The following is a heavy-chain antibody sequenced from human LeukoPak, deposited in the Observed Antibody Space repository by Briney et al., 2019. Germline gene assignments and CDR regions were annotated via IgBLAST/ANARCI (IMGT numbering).Heavy chain of an antibody. V-gene: IGHV3-66*01. Sequence: GGSLRLSCAASGFTVSSNYMSWVRQAPGKGLEWVSVIYSGGSTYYADSVKGRFTISRDNSKNTLYLQMNSLRAEDTAVYYCAIYCSGRYYNVRYFDYWGQGTLVTVSS. CDR1: GFTVSSNY. CDR3: AIYCSGRYYNVRYFDY. J-gene: IGHJ4*02. D-gene: IGHD3-10*01. CDR2: IYSGGST.